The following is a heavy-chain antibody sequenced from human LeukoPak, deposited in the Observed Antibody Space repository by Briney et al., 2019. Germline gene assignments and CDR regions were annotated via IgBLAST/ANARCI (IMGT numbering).Heavy chain of an antibody. Sequence: PSETLSLTCTVSGDSITGDNYYWGWIRQPPGKGLEWIGNVYSHGSTFYSPSLKGRVTMSVDASKNQFALRLSSLSAADTAVYYCARRKYGVGYDPWGQGTLVTVSS. CDR3: ARRKYGVGYDP. CDR1: GDSITGDNYY. J-gene: IGHJ5*02. D-gene: IGHD2-8*01. CDR2: VYSHGST. V-gene: IGHV4-39*01.